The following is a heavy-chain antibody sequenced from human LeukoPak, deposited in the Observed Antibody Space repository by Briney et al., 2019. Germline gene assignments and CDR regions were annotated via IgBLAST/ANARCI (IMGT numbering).Heavy chain of an antibody. CDR3: ARHLVGETPLDAFDI. J-gene: IGHJ3*02. CDR2: IYHSGST. V-gene: IGHV4-34*01. D-gene: IGHD1-26*01. CDR1: GGSFSGYY. Sequence: PSETLSLTCAVYGGSFSGYYWSWIRQPPGKGLEWIGSIYHSGSTYYNPSLKSRVTISVDTSKNQFSLKLSSVTAADTAVYYCARHLVGETPLDAFDIWGQGTMVTVSS.